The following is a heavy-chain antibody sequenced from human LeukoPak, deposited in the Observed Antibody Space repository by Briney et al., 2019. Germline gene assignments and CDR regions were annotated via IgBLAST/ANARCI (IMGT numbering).Heavy chain of an antibody. Sequence: PSETLSLTCAVSRGSISSGHYSWNWIRQPPGNGLEWIGYIYHSGRTYYKPTLKSRVTTSVDRSKNQFSLKLNSVTAADTALYYCARSSHAFDIWGQGTMVTVSS. CDR3: ARSSHAFDI. V-gene: IGHV4-30-2*01. CDR2: IYHSGRT. CDR1: RGSISSGHYS. D-gene: IGHD6-6*01. J-gene: IGHJ3*02.